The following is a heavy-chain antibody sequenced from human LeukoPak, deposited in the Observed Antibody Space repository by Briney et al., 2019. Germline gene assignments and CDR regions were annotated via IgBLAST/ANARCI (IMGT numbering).Heavy chain of an antibody. J-gene: IGHJ4*02. V-gene: IGHV3-23*01. D-gene: IGHD1-26*01. Sequence: PGGSLRLSCAASGFTFSSYAMSWVRQAPGKGLEWVSAISGSGGSTYYADSVKGRFTISRDNSKNTLYLQMNSLRAEDTAVYYCATDRNGGKYYDYWGQGTLVTVSS. CDR3: ATDRNGGKYYDY. CDR1: GFTFSSYA. CDR2: ISGSGGST.